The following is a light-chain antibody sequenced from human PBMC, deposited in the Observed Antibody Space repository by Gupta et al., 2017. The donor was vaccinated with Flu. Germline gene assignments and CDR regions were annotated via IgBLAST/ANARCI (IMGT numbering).Light chain of an antibody. CDR2: GNN. CDR3: QASDYSEDKWV. Sequence: GKTAPITCGGTDIGSNSVYWYRQKPGPAPILRVYGNNSRPSGIPERFSASTSGTTATLQTTSVQAGDEADDYCQASDYSEDKWVFGGGTKLTVL. J-gene: IGLJ3*02. CDR1: DIGSNS. V-gene: IGLV3-21*03.